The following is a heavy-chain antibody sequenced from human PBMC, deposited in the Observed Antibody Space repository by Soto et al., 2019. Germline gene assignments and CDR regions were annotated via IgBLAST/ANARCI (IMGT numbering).Heavy chain of an antibody. CDR2: IYYSGST. V-gene: IGHV4-30-4*08. CDR3: ARERPHGAMIDP. Sequence: LSLTCAVSGGSISSGGYSWSWIRQPPGKGLEWIGYIYYSGSTYYSPSLKSRVTISVDTSKNQFSLKLSSVTAADTAVYYCARERPHGAMIDPRGRGTLVTVSS. D-gene: IGHD2-2*01. CDR1: GGSISSGGYS. J-gene: IGHJ5*02.